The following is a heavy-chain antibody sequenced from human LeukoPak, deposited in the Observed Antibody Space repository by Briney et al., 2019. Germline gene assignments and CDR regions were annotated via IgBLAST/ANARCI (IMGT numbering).Heavy chain of an antibody. V-gene: IGHV3-23*01. CDR1: GFTFSSYA. CDR2: ISGSGGST. CDR3: AKDRTAAAAHYGMDV. J-gene: IGHJ6*04. Sequence: GGSLRHSCAASGFTFSSYAMSWVRQAPGKGLEWVSAISGSGGSTYYADSVKGRFTISRDNSKNTLYLQMNSLRAEVTAVYYCAKDRTAAAAHYGMDVWGKGTTVTVSS. D-gene: IGHD6-13*01.